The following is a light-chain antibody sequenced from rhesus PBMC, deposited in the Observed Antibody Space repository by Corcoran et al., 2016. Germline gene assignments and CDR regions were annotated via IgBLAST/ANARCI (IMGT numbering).Light chain of an antibody. CDR2: AAP. J-gene: IGKJ2*01. V-gene: IGKV1-18*01. CDR3: QQPVNSPPYS. Sequence: DIQMTQSPSSLSASVGDKVTITCRASQGISSWLAWYQRKPGKAPRSLIYAAPSLQSGVPSRFSGSGTGTDYTLTISSLQPEDIATYYCQQPVNSPPYSFGQGTKVEIK. CDR1: QGISSW.